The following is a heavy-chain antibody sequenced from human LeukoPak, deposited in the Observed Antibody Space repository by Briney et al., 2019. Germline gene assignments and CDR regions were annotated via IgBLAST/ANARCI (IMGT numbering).Heavy chain of an antibody. CDR2: TYYRSKWYN. V-gene: IGHV6-1*01. D-gene: IGHD3-10*01. J-gene: IGHJ6*02. CDR3: ARGITMVRGVIRATKLTYYYYGMDV. Sequence: SQTLSLTCAISGDSVSSNSAAWNWIRQSPSRGLEWLGRTYYRSKWYNDYAVSVKSRITINPDTSKNQFSLQLNSVTPEDTAVYYCARGITMVRGVIRATKLTYYYYGMDVWGQGTTVTVSS. CDR1: GDSVSSNSAA.